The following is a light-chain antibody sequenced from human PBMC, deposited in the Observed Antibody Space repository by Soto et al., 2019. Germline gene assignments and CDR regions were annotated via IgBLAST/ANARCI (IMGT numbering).Light chain of an antibody. V-gene: IGLV1-44*01. Sequence: QSVLTQPPSASETPGQRVTISCSGSSSNIGSNTVNWYQQLPGTAPKLLIYSNNQRPSGVPDRFSGSKSGTSASLAISGLQSEDEADYDCAAWDDSLNGWVFGGGTKLTVL. CDR1: SSNIGSNT. CDR3: AAWDDSLNGWV. CDR2: SNN. J-gene: IGLJ3*02.